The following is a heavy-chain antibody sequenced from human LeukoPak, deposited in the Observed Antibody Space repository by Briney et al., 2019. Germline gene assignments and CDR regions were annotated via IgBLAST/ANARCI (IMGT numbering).Heavy chain of an antibody. CDR1: GFTFSGSA. CDR3: VKSGSGSYYVIH. CDR2: IRSKANSYAT. V-gene: IGHV3-73*01. J-gene: IGHJ4*02. Sequence: GGSLKLSCAASGFTFSGSAMHWVRQASGKGLEWVGRIRSKANSYATAYAASVKGRFTISRDDSKNTAYLQMNSLKTEDTAVYYCVKSGSGSYYVIHWGLGTLVTVSS. D-gene: IGHD1-26*01.